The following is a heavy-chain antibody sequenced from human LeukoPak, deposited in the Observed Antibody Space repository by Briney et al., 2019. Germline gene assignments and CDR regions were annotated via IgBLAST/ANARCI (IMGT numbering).Heavy chain of an antibody. Sequence: GGSLRLSCAASGFTFDDYAMHWVRQAPGRGLEWVSGINSNSDGIDYADSVKGRFTISRDNAKHSLYLQMNSLRAEDTAVYYCATEYCSRPSCPKAGFDIWGQGTMVTVSS. CDR2: INSNSDGI. D-gene: IGHD2-2*01. CDR1: GFTFDDYA. CDR3: ATEYCSRPSCPKAGFDI. V-gene: IGHV3-9*01. J-gene: IGHJ3*02.